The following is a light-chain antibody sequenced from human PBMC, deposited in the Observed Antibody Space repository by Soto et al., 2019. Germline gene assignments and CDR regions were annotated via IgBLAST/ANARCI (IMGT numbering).Light chain of an antibody. V-gene: IGKV3-20*01. J-gene: IGKJ1*01. CDR3: QQYGSSPWT. CDR2: GAS. Sequence: EIVLTQSPATLSLSPGERATLSCRASQSVTKSYLAWYQQKPGQAPRLLIFGASTRATGIPERFSGSGSETDFTLTISRLEPEDFAVYYCQQYGSSPWTFGQGTKVDIK. CDR1: QSVTKSY.